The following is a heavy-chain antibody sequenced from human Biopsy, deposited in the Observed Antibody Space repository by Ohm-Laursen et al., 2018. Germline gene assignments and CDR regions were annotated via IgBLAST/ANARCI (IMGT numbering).Heavy chain of an antibody. D-gene: IGHD3-3*01. CDR2: INPIFGTA. Sequence: SVKVSCKASGATFSNYAINWLRQAPGQGLEWMGGINPIFGTAKYAQRFQGRVTITADKSTSTADMELSSLRSDDTAVYYCARSFGVVINFEHNWFDPWGQGTLVTVSS. CDR3: ARSFGVVINFEHNWFDP. J-gene: IGHJ5*02. CDR1: GATFSNYA. V-gene: IGHV1-69*06.